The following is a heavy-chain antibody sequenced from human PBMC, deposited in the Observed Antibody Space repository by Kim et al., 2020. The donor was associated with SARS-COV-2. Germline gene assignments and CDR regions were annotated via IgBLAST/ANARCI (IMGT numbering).Heavy chain of an antibody. J-gene: IGHJ4*02. D-gene: IGHD3-22*01. CDR1: GGTFSSYA. Sequence: SVKVSCKASGGTFSSYAISWVRQAPGQGLEWMGGIIPIFGTANYAQKFQGRVTITADESTSTAYMELSSLRFEDTAVYYCARDLDDSSGYHYWGQGTLVTVSS. CDR2: IIPIFGTA. V-gene: IGHV1-69*13. CDR3: ARDLDDSSGYHY.